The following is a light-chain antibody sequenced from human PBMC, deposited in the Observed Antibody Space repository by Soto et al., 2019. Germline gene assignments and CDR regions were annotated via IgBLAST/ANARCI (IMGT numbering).Light chain of an antibody. V-gene: IGLV2-23*01. Sequence: QSVLTQPASVSGSPGQSITISCTGTSSDVGSYNLVSWYQQHPGKAPKLMIYEGSKRPSGVSNRFSGSKSGNTASLTISGLQDEDEADYYCCSYAGSSTSVVFGGGTKVTVL. J-gene: IGLJ2*01. CDR2: EGS. CDR3: CSYAGSSTSVV. CDR1: SSDVGSYNL.